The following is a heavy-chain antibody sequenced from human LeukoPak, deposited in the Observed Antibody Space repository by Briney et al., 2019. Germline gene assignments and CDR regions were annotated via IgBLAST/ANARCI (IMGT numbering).Heavy chain of an antibody. J-gene: IGHJ1*01. CDR2: ISAYNGNT. Sequence: ASVKVSCKASGYTFTSYGISWVRQAPGQGLEWMGWISAYNGNTNYAQKLQGRVTMTTDTSTSTAYMELRSLRSDDTAVYYCARDGPVYDFWSGPSRAEYFQHWGQGTLVTVSS. CDR3: ARDGPVYDFWSGPSRAEYFQH. V-gene: IGHV1-18*01. CDR1: GYTFTSYG. D-gene: IGHD3-3*01.